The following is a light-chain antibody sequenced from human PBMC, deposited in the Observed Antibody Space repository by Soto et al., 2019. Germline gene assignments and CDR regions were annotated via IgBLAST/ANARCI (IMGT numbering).Light chain of an antibody. CDR3: SSYISSSTYV. CDR2: DVS. J-gene: IGLJ1*01. CDR1: SSDIGRYNY. V-gene: IGLV2-14*01. Sequence: QSALTQPVSVSGSPGQSITISCTGTSSDIGRYNYVSWYQQYPGKAPKFMIYDVSNRPSGVSNRFSGSKSGNTASLTISGLQAEDEADYYCSSYISSSTYVFGTGTKLTVL.